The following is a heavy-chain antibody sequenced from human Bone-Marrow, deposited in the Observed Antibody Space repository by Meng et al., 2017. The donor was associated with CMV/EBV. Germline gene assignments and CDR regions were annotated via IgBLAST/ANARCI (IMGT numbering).Heavy chain of an antibody. Sequence: GGSLRLSCAASGSTFSSYAMHWVRQAPGKGLEWVAVISYDGSNKYYADSVKGRFTISRDNSKNTLYLQINSLRAEDTAVYYCARELYSDIVVVPAAPLDYWGQGTLVTVSS. V-gene: IGHV3-30-3*01. CDR1: GSTFSSYA. D-gene: IGHD2-2*01. CDR3: ARELYSDIVVVPAAPLDY. J-gene: IGHJ4*02. CDR2: ISYDGSNK.